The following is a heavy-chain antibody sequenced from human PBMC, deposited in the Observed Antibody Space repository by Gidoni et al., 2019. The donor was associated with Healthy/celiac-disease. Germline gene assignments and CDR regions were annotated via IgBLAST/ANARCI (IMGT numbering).Heavy chain of an antibody. J-gene: IGHJ4*02. CDR2: ILTILGIA. D-gene: IGHD1-1*01. CDR3: ARDTTSRGEGNYFDY. V-gene: IGHV1-69*04. CDR1: GGSLSSSA. Sequence: QVQLVRSGAEVQTPRHSEKVSCEASGGSLSSSAISWVRQAHGQGLGWMGRILTILGIANYAPKFPGRVTSTADKSTSTAYMELSSLRSEDTAVYYCARDTTSRGEGNYFDYWGQVTLVTVSS.